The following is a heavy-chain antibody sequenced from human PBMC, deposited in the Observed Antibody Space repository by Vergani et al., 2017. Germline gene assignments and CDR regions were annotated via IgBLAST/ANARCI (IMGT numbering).Heavy chain of an antibody. CDR2: IYYSGST. CDR1: GGSISSYY. Sequence: QVQLQESGPGLVKPSETLSLTCTVSGGSISSYYWSWIRQPPGKGLEWIGYIYYSGSTNYNPSLKSRVTISVDTSKNQFSLKLSSVIAADTAVYYCARGNWAPRYWGQGTLVTVSS. D-gene: IGHD7-27*01. V-gene: IGHV4-59*01. J-gene: IGHJ4*02. CDR3: ARGNWAPRY.